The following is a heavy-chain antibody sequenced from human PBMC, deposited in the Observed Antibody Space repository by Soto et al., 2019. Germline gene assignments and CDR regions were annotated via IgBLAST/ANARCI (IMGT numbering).Heavy chain of an antibody. V-gene: IGHV4-30-2*01. Sequence: PSETLSLTCAVSGGSISSGGYSWSWIRQPPGKGLEWIGYIYHSGSTYYNPSLKSRFTIPRDNSKNTLYLQMNSLRAEDTAVYYCARDYDSSGYYPQTYYFEYWGQGTLVTVSS. CDR3: ARDYDSSGYYPQTYYFEY. CDR2: IYHSGST. D-gene: IGHD3-22*01. CDR1: GGSISSGGYS. J-gene: IGHJ4*02.